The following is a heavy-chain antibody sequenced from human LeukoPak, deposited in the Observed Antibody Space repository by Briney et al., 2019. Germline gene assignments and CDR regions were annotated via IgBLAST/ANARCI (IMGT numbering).Heavy chain of an antibody. D-gene: IGHD6-6*01. CDR1: EFTFSTYS. CDR2: ISSSSSYI. V-gene: IGHV3-21*01. J-gene: IGHJ3*02. CDR3: ARVGIWQLGAFDI. Sequence: PGGSLRLSCAASEFTFSTYSMNWVRQAPGKGLEWVSSISSSSSYIYYADSVKGRFTISRDNAKNSLYLQMNSLRAEDTAVYYCARVGIWQLGAFDIWGQGTMVTVSS.